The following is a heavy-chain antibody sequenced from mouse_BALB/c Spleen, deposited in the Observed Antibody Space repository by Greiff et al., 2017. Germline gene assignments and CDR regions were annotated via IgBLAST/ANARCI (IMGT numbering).Heavy chain of an antibody. J-gene: IGHJ4*01. CDR2: IWSGGST. Sequence: QVQLKESGPGLVQPSQSLSITCTVSGFSLTSYGVHWVRQSPGKGLEWLGVIWSGGSTDYNAAFISRLSISKDNSKSQVFFKMNSLQANDTAIYYCARKNYYGNYEDYAMDYWGQGTSVTVSS. V-gene: IGHV2-2*02. CDR3: ARKNYYGNYEDYAMDY. CDR1: GFSLTSYG. D-gene: IGHD2-1*01.